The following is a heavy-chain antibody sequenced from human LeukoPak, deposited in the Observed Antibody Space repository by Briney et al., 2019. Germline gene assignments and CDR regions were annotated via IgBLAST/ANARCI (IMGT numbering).Heavy chain of an antibody. V-gene: IGHV3-30-3*02. CDR1: GFTFSSYA. D-gene: IGHD4-11*01. Sequence: GRSLRLSCAASGFTFSSYAMHWVRQAPGKGLEWVAVISYDGSNKYYADSVKGRFTISRDNSKNTLYLQMNSPRAEDTAVYYCAKSPGTTVTTRSYFDYWGQGTLVTVSS. CDR2: ISYDGSNK. J-gene: IGHJ4*02. CDR3: AKSPGTTVTTRSYFDY.